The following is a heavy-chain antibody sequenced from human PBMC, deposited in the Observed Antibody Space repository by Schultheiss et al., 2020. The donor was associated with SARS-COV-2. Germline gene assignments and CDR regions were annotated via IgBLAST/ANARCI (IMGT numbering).Heavy chain of an antibody. CDR3: ARDPFDYGDFPY. CDR1: GFTFSSYS. V-gene: IGHV3-21*01. J-gene: IGHJ4*02. D-gene: IGHD4-17*01. Sequence: GGSLRLSCAASGFTFSSYSMNWVRQAPGKGLEWVSSISSSSSYIYYADSVKGRFTISRDNAKNSLYLQMNSLRAEDTAVYYCARDPFDYGDFPYWGQGTLVTVSS. CDR2: ISSSSSYI.